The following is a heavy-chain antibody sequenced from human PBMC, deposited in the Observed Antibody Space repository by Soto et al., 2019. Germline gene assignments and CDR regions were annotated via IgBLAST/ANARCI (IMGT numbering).Heavy chain of an antibody. Sequence: WETLSLTCTVSGGSISSYYWSWIRQSPGKGLEWIGYIHYSGSTNYNPSLKSRVTISVDTSRNQFSLKLTSVTAADTGVYYCARSIDNSGYYFSNCWGQGTLVTVSS. V-gene: IGHV4-59*01. CDR3: ARSIDNSGYYFSNC. CDR1: GGSISSYY. J-gene: IGHJ4*02. D-gene: IGHD3-22*01. CDR2: IHYSGST.